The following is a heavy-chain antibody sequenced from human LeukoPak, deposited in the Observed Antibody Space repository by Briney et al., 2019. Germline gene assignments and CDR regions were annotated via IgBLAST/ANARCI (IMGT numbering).Heavy chain of an antibody. D-gene: IGHD1-26*01. Sequence: ASVKVSCKASGYTFTSYPVHWVRQAPGQRLEWLGWINAGSGNTKYSQNFQGRVSITRDTSASTAYMELSSLRSEDTAMYYCARPLVGTTPPFAYWGQGTLDTVSS. CDR3: ARPLVGTTPPFAY. CDR1: GYTFTSYP. V-gene: IGHV1-3*01. J-gene: IGHJ4*02. CDR2: INAGSGNT.